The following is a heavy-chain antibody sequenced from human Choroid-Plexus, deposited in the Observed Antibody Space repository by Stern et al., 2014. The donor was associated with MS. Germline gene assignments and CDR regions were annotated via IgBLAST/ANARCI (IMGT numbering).Heavy chain of an antibody. J-gene: IGHJ5*02. CDR1: GFTFGSCA. CDR2: VSYDGSNK. D-gene: IGHD2/OR15-2a*01. Sequence: MQLVASGGGVVQPGRPLRLSCVASGFTFGSCAMHWVRQAPGKGREWEAGVSYDGSNKYYADSVKGRFTISRDNSQNTLYMQMSSLRPEDTAVYYCAKDRQYLTYFFDHWGQGSLVTVSS. CDR3: AKDRQYLTYFFDH. V-gene: IGHV3-30*18.